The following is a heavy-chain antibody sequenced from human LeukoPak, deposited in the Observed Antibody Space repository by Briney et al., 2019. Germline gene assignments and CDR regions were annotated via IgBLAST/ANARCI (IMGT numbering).Heavy chain of an antibody. CDR3: TIGRFTGYYYYMDV. Sequence: SVKVSCKASGGTFRNSAITWVRQAPGQGLEWMGGIIPMFGSAIYAQRFQDRLTTTADESTSTAYMELSSLISEDTAVYYCTIGRFTGYYYYMDVWGKGTTVIVSS. J-gene: IGHJ6*03. D-gene: IGHD1-26*01. CDR2: IIPMFGSA. V-gene: IGHV1-69*13. CDR1: GGTFRNSA.